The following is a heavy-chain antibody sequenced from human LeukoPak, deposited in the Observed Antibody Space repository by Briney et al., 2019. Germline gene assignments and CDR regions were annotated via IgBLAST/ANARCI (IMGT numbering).Heavy chain of an antibody. J-gene: IGHJ6*03. CDR2: IIPIFGTA. D-gene: IGHD2-21*01. CDR3: ATLYDMIAMEYYYYYYMDV. Sequence: SVKVSCKASGGTFSSYAISWVRQAPGQGLEWMGGIIPIFGTANYAQKFQGRVTITADESTSTAYMELSSLRSGDTAVYYCATLYDMIAMEYYYYYYMDVWGKGTTVTVSS. CDR1: GGTFSSYA. V-gene: IGHV1-69*01.